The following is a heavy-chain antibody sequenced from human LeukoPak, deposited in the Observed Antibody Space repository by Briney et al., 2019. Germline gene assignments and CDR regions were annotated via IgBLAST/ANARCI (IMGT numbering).Heavy chain of an antibody. CDR3: ARGSPMITFGGVISSDAFDI. V-gene: IGHV3-53*01. D-gene: IGHD3-16*02. Sequence: GGSLRLSCTVSGFTVSSNSMSWVRQAPGKGLEWVSFIYSDNTHYSDSVKGRFTISRDNSKNTLYLQMNSLRAEDTAVYYCARGSPMITFGGVISSDAFDIWGQGTMVTVSS. CDR1: GFTVSSNS. CDR2: IYSDNT. J-gene: IGHJ3*02.